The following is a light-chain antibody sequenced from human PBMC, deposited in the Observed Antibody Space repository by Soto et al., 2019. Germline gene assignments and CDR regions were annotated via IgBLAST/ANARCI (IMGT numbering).Light chain of an antibody. CDR3: QQRSNWPIT. Sequence: EIVLTQSPATLSLSPGARATLSCRASQSVSTYLAWYQQRPGQAPRILIYDASNRATGIPARFSGSGSGTDFTLTISSLDPEDFAVYYCQQRSNWPITFGQGTRLEIK. CDR2: DAS. V-gene: IGKV3-11*01. J-gene: IGKJ5*01. CDR1: QSVSTY.